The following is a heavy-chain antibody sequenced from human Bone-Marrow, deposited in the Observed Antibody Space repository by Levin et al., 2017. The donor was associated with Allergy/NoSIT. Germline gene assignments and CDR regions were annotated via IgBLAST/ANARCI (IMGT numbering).Heavy chain of an antibody. D-gene: IGHD1-1*01. CDR2: VNPNSGDT. CDR1: GATVTAYY. Sequence: LVASVKVSCKASGATVTAYYIHWVRQAPGQGLEWMGWVNPNSGDTNYAQKFQGRVTMTRDTSISTVYMELSRLRSDDTAVYYCAALLHGTFDYWGQGTLVTVSS. CDR3: AALLHGTFDY. V-gene: IGHV1-2*03. J-gene: IGHJ4*02.